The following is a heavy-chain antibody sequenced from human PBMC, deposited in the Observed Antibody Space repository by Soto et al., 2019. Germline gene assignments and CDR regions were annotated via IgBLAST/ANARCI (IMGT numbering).Heavy chain of an antibody. Sequence: GESLKISCKVSGYTFTIYWIGWVRQMPGKGLEWMGIIYPSDSDTRYSPSFQGQVTISADKSINTAYLQWNSLKASDTAIYYCARPANTVADHFDLWGQGTPVTVSS. CDR3: ARPANTVADHFDL. CDR1: GYTFTIYW. CDR2: IYPSDSDT. D-gene: IGHD4-17*01. V-gene: IGHV5-51*01. J-gene: IGHJ4*02.